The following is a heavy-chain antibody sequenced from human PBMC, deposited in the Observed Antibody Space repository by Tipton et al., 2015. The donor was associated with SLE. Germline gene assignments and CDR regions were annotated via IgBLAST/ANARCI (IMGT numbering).Heavy chain of an antibody. V-gene: IGHV4-34*01. CDR2: INHSGST. CDR1: GGSFSGYY. D-gene: IGHD6-19*01. CDR3: ARGPYSSGRRWFDP. J-gene: IGHJ5*02. Sequence: GLVKPSETLSLTCAVYGGSFSGYYWSWIRQPPGKGLEWIGEINHSGSTNYNPSLKSRVTISVDTSKNQFSLKLSSVTAADTAVYYCARGPYSSGRRWFDPWGQGTLVTVSS.